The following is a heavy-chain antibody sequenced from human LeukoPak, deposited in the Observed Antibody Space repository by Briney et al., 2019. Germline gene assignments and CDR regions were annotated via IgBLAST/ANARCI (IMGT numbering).Heavy chain of an antibody. V-gene: IGHV3-13*01. CDR3: ARDPGEGYFDY. CDR2: IGTAGDT. CDR1: GSTFSSYD. J-gene: IGHJ4*02. Sequence: GGSLRLSCAASGSTFSSYDMHWVRQATGKGLEWVSAIGTAGDTYYPGSVKGRFIISRENAKNSLYLQMNSLRAGDTAVYYCARDPGEGYFDYWGQGTLVTVSS. D-gene: IGHD3-10*01.